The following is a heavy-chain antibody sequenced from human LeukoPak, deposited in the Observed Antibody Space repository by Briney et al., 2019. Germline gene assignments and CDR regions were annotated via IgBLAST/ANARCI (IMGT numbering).Heavy chain of an antibody. CDR3: ARDDCGDTCYPGGY. D-gene: IGHD2-21*01. CDR1: GYIFTKYV. CDR2: IKVGNGGT. Sequence: ASVKLSCKASGYIFTKYVVHWGRQAPGQRPEWMGGIKVGNGGTKYSQNFQDRLTITRDTSASTVYMELSSLTSEDTALYYCARDDCGDTCYPGGYWGQGTLVTVSS. V-gene: IGHV1-3*01. J-gene: IGHJ4*02.